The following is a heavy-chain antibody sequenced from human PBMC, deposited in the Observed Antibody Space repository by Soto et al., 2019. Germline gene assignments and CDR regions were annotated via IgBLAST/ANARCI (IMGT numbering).Heavy chain of an antibody. D-gene: IGHD4-17*01. CDR2: IFWDDDK. Sequence: AEPGKAARSVRMDCTFRWFSYNKKRMGLGWIRQPPGKALEWLAAIFWDDDKRYSPSLKSRLTITKGTSRNQVVLTMTNMDPVDTATYYCAHRPYYGDYGGSFSYWGQGALVTV. CDR3: AHRPYYGDYGGSFSY. J-gene: IGHJ4*02. CDR1: WFSYNKKRMG. V-gene: IGHV2-5*02.